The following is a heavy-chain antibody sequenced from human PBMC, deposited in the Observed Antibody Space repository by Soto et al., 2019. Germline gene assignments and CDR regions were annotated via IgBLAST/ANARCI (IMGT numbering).Heavy chain of an antibody. D-gene: IGHD3-10*01. CDR3: AKASGWFGEFDY. CDR1: GFTFSSYA. J-gene: IGHJ4*02. CDR2: ISGSGGST. Sequence: EVPLLESGGGLVQPGGSLRLSCAASGFTFSSYAMSWVRQAPGKGLEWVSAISGSGGSTYYADSVKGRFTISSDKSKNTLYLQMNSPRAEDTAVYYCAKASGWFGEFDYWGQGTLVTVSS. V-gene: IGHV3-23*01.